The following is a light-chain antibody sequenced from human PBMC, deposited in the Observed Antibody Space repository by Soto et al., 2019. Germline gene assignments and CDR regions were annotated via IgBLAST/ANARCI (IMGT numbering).Light chain of an antibody. CDR3: HQTDHIPWT. Sequence: RASQSISNHLNWYQKKPGKAPKVLIHAASRVQSGVPSTFSFCGTGTDFALTCSLRQPEDLPTYSMHQTDHIPWTFGQGTKVDIK. CDR1: QSISNH. CDR2: AAS. V-gene: IGKV1-39*01. J-gene: IGKJ1*01.